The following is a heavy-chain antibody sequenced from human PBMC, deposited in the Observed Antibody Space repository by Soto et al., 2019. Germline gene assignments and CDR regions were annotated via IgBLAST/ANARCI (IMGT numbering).Heavy chain of an antibody. J-gene: IGHJ3*02. CDR1: GGTFSSYA. CDR2: IIPIFGTA. Sequence: GASVKVSSKASGGTFSSYAISWVRQAPGQGLEWMGGIIPIFGTANYAQKFQGRVTITADESTSTAYMELSSLRSEDTAVYYCARGTLNYCISTSCYDAFDIWGQGTMVTVSS. V-gene: IGHV1-69*13. D-gene: IGHD2-2*01. CDR3: ARGTLNYCISTSCYDAFDI.